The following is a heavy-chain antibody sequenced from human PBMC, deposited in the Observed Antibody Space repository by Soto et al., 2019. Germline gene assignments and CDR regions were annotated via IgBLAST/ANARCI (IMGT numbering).Heavy chain of an antibody. CDR3: ARDREDGSGTKYNWFDS. CDR2: TIPIFDTP. D-gene: IGHD3-10*01. V-gene: IGHV1-69*13. J-gene: IGHJ5*01. Sequence: SVKVSCKASGGTFGNYGISWLRQAPGQGLEWMGGTIPIFDTPHYAQKFRDRVTITADATSTAYMELTSPTSEDTATYYCARDREDGSGTKYNWFDSWGQGTLVTVSS. CDR1: GGTFGNYG.